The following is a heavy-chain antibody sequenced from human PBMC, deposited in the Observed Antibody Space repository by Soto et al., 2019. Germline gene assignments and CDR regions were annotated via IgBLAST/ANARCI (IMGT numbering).Heavy chain of an antibody. J-gene: IGHJ3*02. D-gene: IGHD4-17*01. CDR3: AHGPTVAGAFDI. CDR2: IYWDDDK. Sequence: QITLKESGPTLVKVTQTLTLTCTFSGFSLSTSGVGVGWIRQPPGKALEWLALIYWDDDKRYSPSLNSRLTIXKXXSKNQVVLTMTNMDPVDTATYYCAHGPTVAGAFDIWGQGTMVTVSS. V-gene: IGHV2-5*02. CDR1: GFSLSTSGVG.